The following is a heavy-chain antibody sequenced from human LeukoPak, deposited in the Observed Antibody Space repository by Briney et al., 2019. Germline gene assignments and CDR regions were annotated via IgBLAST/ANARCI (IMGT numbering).Heavy chain of an antibody. CDR3: AKPARTDCTDY. J-gene: IGHJ4*02. CDR1: GFTFSSYR. Sequence: GGSLRLSCAASGFTFSSYRMNWVRQAPGKGLEWVSYISSSSRTIYYADSVKGRFTISRDNSKNTLYLQMNSLRAGDTAIYFCAKPARTDCTDYWGQGTLVTVSS. CDR2: ISSSSRTI. V-gene: IGHV3-48*01. D-gene: IGHD2-21*02.